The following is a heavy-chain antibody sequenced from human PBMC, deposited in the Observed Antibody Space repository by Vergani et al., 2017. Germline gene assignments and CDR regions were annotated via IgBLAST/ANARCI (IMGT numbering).Heavy chain of an antibody. D-gene: IGHD3-22*01. CDR1: GFSLSTSGVG. CDR2: IYWNDDE. Sequence: QITLKESGPTLVKPTQTLTLTCTFSGFSLSTSGVGVGWIRQPPGKALEWLALIYWNDDERYSPSLKSRLTITKDTSKNQVVLTMTNMDPVDTATYYCAHLYYYDSSGYPSDYFDYWGQGTLVTVSS. V-gene: IGHV2-5*01. J-gene: IGHJ4*02. CDR3: AHLYYYDSSGYPSDYFDY.